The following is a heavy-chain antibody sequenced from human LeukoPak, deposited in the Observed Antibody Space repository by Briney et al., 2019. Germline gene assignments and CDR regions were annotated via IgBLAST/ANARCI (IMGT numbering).Heavy chain of an antibody. CDR2: INPNSGGT. CDR1: GYTFTGYY. J-gene: IGHJ1*01. D-gene: IGHD6-13*01. Sequence: ASVTVSCKASGYTFTGYYMHWVRQAPGQGLEWMGWINPNSGGTNYAQKFQGRVTMTRDTSISTAYMELSRLRSDDTAVYYCARDFVPKYSSSWYNAEYFQHWGQGTLVTVSS. V-gene: IGHV1-2*02. CDR3: ARDFVPKYSSSWYNAEYFQH.